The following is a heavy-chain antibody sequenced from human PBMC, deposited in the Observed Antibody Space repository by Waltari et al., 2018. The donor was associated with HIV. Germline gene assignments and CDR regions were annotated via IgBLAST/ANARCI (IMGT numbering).Heavy chain of an antibody. D-gene: IGHD2-21*01. J-gene: IGHJ5*02. CDR1: GDSVGRGSYD. CDR3: ARVVASAGLRFDR. Sequence: QVQLQESGPGLVKPSETLSLTCSVSGDSVGRGSYDWSWMRQPPGKGLEWIGNIDYTGRANYNPSLKTRVTISADTSKNHLSLKLTSVTAGDTAIYYCARVVASAGLRFDRWGQGSLVTVSS. V-gene: IGHV4-61*03. CDR2: IDYTGRA.